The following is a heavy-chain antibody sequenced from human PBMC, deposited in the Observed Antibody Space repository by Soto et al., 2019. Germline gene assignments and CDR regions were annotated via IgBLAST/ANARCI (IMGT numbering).Heavy chain of an antibody. CDR3: ARDYDSSLGWVYGMDV. CDR1: GYTFTSYA. Sequence: QVQLVQSGAEEKKPGASVKVSCKASGYTFTSYAMHWVRQAPGQRLEWMGWINAGNGNTKYSQKFQGRVTITRDTXAXXAYMELSSLRSEDTAVYYCARDYDSSLGWVYGMDVWGQGTTVTVSS. V-gene: IGHV1-3*05. D-gene: IGHD3-22*01. J-gene: IGHJ6*02. CDR2: INAGNGNT.